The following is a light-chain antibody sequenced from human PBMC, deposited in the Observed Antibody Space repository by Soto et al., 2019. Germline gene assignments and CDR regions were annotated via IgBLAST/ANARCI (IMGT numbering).Light chain of an antibody. CDR2: DAS. CDR1: QSVSSY. J-gene: IGKJ4*01. V-gene: IGKV3-11*01. CDR3: QQRSNWPQLT. Sequence: ETVLTGSQGTLSSSPGEKATLSGRASQSVSSYLAWYQQKPGQAPRLLIYDASNRATGIPARFSGSGSGTDFTLTISSLEPEDFAVYYCQQRSNWPQLTFGGGTKVDI.